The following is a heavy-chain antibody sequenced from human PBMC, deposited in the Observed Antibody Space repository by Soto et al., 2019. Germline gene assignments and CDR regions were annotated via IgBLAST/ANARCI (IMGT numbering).Heavy chain of an antibody. D-gene: IGHD2-21*02. V-gene: IGHV1-69*08. CDR1: RDTFSSYT. J-gene: IGHJ6*02. CDR2: IIPVLTTT. Sequence: QVQLVQSGAEVKMPGSTMKVSCRASRDTFSSYTVNWLRQAPGRGLEWMGRIIPVLTTTDYAQKFRGRVTITADKSSNTVYMELTSLSSDDTAVYYCSRRRYCGYDCYHKHYYGMDVWGQGTTVTVAS. CDR3: SRRRYCGYDCYHKHYYGMDV.